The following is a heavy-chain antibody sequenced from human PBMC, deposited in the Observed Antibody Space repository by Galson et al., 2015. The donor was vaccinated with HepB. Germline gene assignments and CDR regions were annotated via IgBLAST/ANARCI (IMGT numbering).Heavy chain of an antibody. Sequence: SLRLSCAASGFTFSSYSMNWVRQAPGKGLEWVSYISSSSSTIYYADSVKGRFTISRDNAKNSLYLQMNSLRAEDTAVYYCARAAHYPDGYYYYMDVWGKGTTVTVSS. CDR2: ISSSSSTI. D-gene: IGHD3-10*01. CDR3: ARAAHYPDGYYYYMDV. J-gene: IGHJ6*03. V-gene: IGHV3-48*01. CDR1: GFTFSSYS.